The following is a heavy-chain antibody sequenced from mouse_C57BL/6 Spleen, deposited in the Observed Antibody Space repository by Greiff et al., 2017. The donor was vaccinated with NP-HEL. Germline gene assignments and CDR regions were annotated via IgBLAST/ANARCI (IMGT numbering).Heavy chain of an antibody. D-gene: IGHD2-3*01. J-gene: IGHJ3*01. CDR2: IYPGSGNT. CDR1: GYTFTDYY. Sequence: VQLQQSGAELVRPGASVKLSCKASGYTFTDYYINWVKQRPGQGLEWIARIYPGSGNTYYNEKFKGKATLTAEKSSSTAYMQLSSLTSEDSAVYFCAREAYDGYYVAYWGQLTLVSAAA. V-gene: IGHV1-76*01. CDR3: AREAYDGYYVAY.